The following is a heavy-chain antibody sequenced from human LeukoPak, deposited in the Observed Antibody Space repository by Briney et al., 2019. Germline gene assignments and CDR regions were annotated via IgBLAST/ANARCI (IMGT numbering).Heavy chain of an antibody. Sequence: GGSLRLSCAASGFTFSSYAMSWVRQAPGQGLEWVSAISRSGGSTYYADSVKGRFTISRDNSKNTLYLQLNSLRAEDTAVYYCAKKMSDDYIWGSYRQKTPAPFDYWGQGTLVTVSS. D-gene: IGHD3-16*02. CDR1: GFTFSSYA. CDR3: AKKMSDDYIWGSYRQKTPAPFDY. J-gene: IGHJ4*02. CDR2: ISRSGGST. V-gene: IGHV3-23*01.